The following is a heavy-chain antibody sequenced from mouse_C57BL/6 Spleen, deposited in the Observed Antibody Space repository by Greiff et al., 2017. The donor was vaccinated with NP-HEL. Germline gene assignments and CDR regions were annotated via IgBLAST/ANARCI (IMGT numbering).Heavy chain of an antibody. D-gene: IGHD1-1*01. Sequence: VQLQQSGAELVRPGASVKLSCTASGFNIKDDYMHWVKPRPEQGLAWIGWIDPENGDTAYASKFQGKATIPAATTSNTAYLQLSSLTSEDTAVYYCTTPAGSSYVGYYEVWGTGTTVTASS. CDR1: GFNIKDDY. CDR2: IDPENGDT. CDR3: TTPAGSSYVGYYEV. J-gene: IGHJ1*03. V-gene: IGHV14-4*01.